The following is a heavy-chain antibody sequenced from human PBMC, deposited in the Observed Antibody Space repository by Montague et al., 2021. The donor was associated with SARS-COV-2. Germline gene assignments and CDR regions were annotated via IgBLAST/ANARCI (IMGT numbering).Heavy chain of an antibody. J-gene: IGHJ4*01. D-gene: IGHD3-9*01. CDR2: IYSSGVT. Sequence: TLSLTCTVSGSSISSTNYYWSWIRQPAGKGLEWIGRIYSSGVTNYNPSLKSRVSISIDTSKNQFSLKLSSVTAADTAVYYCARHAVGYFDWLNEGYFDYWGQGTLVTVSS. V-gene: IGHV4-61*02. CDR3: ARHAVGYFDWLNEGYFDY. CDR1: GSSISSTNYY.